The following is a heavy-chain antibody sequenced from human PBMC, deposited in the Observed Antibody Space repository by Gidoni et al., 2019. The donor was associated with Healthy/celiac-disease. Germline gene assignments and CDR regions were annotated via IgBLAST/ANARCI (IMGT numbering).Heavy chain of an antibody. V-gene: IGHV3-33*01. CDR2: LWYDGSNK. J-gene: IGHJ4*02. D-gene: IGHD6-6*01. CDR1: GFTFSSSG. CDR3: ARDRPFDY. Sequence: QVQRVESGGGVGQPGRSLRLSCAASGFTFSSSGMHWVRQAPGKGLEWVAVLWYDGSNKYYADSVKGRFTISRDNSKNTLYLQMNSLRAEDTAVYYCARDRPFDYWGQGTLVTVSS.